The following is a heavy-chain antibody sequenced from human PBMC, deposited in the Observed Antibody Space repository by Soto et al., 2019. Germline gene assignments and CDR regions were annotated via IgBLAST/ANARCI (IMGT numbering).Heavy chain of an antibody. CDR3: AEGEQYYGSGSYYNGFDY. CDR2: IIPIFGTA. D-gene: IGHD3-10*01. Sequence: QVQLVQSGAEVKKPGSSVKVSCKASGGTFSSYAISWVRQAPGQGLEWMGGIIPIFGTANYAQKFQGRVTITADESTSTAYMELSSLRSDDTAVYYCAEGEQYYGSGSYYNGFDYWGQGTLVTVSS. J-gene: IGHJ4*02. V-gene: IGHV1-69*01. CDR1: GGTFSSYA.